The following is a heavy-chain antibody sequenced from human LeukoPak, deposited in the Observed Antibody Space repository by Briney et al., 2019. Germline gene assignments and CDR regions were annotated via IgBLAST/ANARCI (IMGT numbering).Heavy chain of an antibody. CDR3: AKDQKVTMIVVVNVFDY. CDR1: GYTVTGYY. V-gene: IGHV1-2*02. CDR2: INPNSGGT. J-gene: IGHJ4*02. D-gene: IGHD3-22*01. Sequence: ASVKVSCKASGYTVTGYYMHWVRQAPGQGLEWMGWINPNSGGTNYAQKFQGRVTMTRDTSISTAYMELSRLRSDDTAVYYCAKDQKVTMIVVVNVFDYWGQGTLVTVSS.